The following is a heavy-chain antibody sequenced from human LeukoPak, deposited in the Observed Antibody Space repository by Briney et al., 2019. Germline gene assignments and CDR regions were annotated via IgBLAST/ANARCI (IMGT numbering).Heavy chain of an antibody. CDR1: GGSFSGYY. Sequence: SETLSLTCAVYGGSFSGYYWSWIRQPPGKGLEWIGEINHSGSTNYNPSLKSRVTIPVDTSKNQFSLKLSSVTAADTAVYYCARSLYCSSTSCQQRDYWGQGTLVTVSS. D-gene: IGHD2-2*01. CDR3: ARSLYCSSTSCQQRDY. J-gene: IGHJ4*02. CDR2: INHSGST. V-gene: IGHV4-34*01.